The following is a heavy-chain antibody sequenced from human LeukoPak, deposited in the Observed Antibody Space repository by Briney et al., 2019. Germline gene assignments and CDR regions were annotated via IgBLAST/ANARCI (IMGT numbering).Heavy chain of an antibody. Sequence: GGSLRLSCAASGFTFTSYGMSWFRQAPGKGLEWVSSITYSGGNTYYADSVKGRFTISRDKSKNTLYLQMSSLRAEDTAVYYCARGPSGYHNTGGQGTLVTVSS. CDR2: ITYSGGNT. CDR3: ARGPSGYHNT. J-gene: IGHJ4*02. CDR1: GFTFTSYG. V-gene: IGHV3-23*01. D-gene: IGHD5-12*01.